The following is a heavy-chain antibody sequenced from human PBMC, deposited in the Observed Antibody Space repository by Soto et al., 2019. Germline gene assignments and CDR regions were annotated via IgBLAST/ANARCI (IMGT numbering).Heavy chain of an antibody. CDR3: ARVRATETTPFDY. CDR1: GYTFTSYG. CDR2: ISAYNGNT. Sequence: QVQLVQSGAEVKKPGASVKVSCKASGYTFTSYGISWVRQAPGQGLEWMGWISAYNGNTNYAQKLQGRVTMTTDTSSSTAYREQRSLSSDDTAVYYFARVRATETTPFDYWGQGTLVTVSS. V-gene: IGHV1-18*01. J-gene: IGHJ4*02. D-gene: IGHD4-4*01.